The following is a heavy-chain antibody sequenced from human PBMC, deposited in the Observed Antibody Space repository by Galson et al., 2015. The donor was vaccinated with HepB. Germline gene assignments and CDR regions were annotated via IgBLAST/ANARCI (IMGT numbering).Heavy chain of an antibody. Sequence: SLRLSCAASGFTFSLYAMSWVRQAPGKGLEWVSVISGSGSTSYYTDSVKGRFTISRDNSKNTLYLQMSSLRAEDTAVYYCAREGNQWEPSKKDYWGQGTLVTVSS. CDR3: AREGNQWEPSKKDY. J-gene: IGHJ4*02. CDR1: GFTFSLYA. D-gene: IGHD1-26*01. CDR2: ISGSGSTS. V-gene: IGHV3-23*01.